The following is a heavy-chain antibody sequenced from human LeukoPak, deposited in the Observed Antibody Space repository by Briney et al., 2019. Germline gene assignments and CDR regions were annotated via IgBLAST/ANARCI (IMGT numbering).Heavy chain of an antibody. V-gene: IGHV4-39*07. CDR3: ARDPDFWSGYYDFDY. J-gene: IGHJ4*02. Sequence: SETLSLTCTVSSGSISTSNYYWGWVRQPPGKALEWIGNIFYSPSLKSRVTISLDTSRNQFSLKLTSVTAADTAMYYCARDPDFWSGYYDFDYWGQGTLVTVSS. D-gene: IGHD3-3*01. CDR2: IF. CDR1: SGSISTSNYY.